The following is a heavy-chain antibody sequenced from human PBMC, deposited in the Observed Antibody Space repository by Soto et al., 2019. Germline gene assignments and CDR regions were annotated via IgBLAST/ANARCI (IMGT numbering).Heavy chain of an antibody. J-gene: IGHJ4*02. V-gene: IGHV3-30-3*01. CDR3: ARDKAPRTPRSGWFDY. D-gene: IGHD6-19*01. CDR2: ISYDGSNK. CDR1: GFTFSSYA. Sequence: QVQLVESGGGVVQPGRSLRLSCAASGFTFSSYAMHWVRQAPGKGLEWVAVISYDGSNKYYADSVKGRFTISRDNSKNTLDLQMNSLRAEDTAVYYGARDKAPRTPRSGWFDYWGQGTLVTVSS.